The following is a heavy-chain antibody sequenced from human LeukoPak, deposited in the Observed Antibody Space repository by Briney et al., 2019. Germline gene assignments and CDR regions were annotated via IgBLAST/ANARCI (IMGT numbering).Heavy chain of an antibody. J-gene: IGHJ1*01. Sequence: PGGSLRLSCAASGFTVSSNYMSWVRQAPGKGLEWVSVIYSGGSTYYADSVKGRFTISRDNSKNTVFLQMSSLRADDTAVYYCATPPAVRAPPNYFQHWGQGTLVTVSS. D-gene: IGHD2-2*01. CDR3: ATPPAVRAPPNYFQH. CDR2: IYSGGST. CDR1: GFTVSSNY. V-gene: IGHV3-53*01.